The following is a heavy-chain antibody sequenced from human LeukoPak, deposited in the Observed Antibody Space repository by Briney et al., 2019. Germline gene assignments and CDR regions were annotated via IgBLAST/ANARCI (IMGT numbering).Heavy chain of an antibody. CDR2: INPNSGGT. D-gene: IGHD3-22*01. CDR1: GYTLTDYF. Sequence: ASVTVSCTASGYTLTDYFMHWVRQAPGQGLEWMGRINPNSGGTNYAQKFQGRVTMTRDTSISTVYMELSRLRSDDTAVYYCARVGYYESSGYYEYWGQGTLVTVSS. CDR3: ARVGYYESSGYYEY. J-gene: IGHJ4*02. V-gene: IGHV1-2*06.